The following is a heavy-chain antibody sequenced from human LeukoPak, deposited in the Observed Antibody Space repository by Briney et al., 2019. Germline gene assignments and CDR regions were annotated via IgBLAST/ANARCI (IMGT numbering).Heavy chain of an antibody. CDR2: IILIFGTA. CDR1: GGTFSSYA. D-gene: IGHD6-6*01. CDR3: ATSPNIAARDSGVDY. Sequence: GASVKVSCKASGGTFSSYAISWVRQAPGQGLEWMGGIILIFGTANYAQKFQGRVTITTDESTSTAYMELSSLRSEDTAVYYCATSPNIAARDSGVDYWGQGTLVTVSS. V-gene: IGHV1-69*05. J-gene: IGHJ4*02.